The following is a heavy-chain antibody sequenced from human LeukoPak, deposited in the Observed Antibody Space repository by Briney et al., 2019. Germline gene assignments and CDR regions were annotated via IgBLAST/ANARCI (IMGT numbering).Heavy chain of an antibody. D-gene: IGHD5-18*01. CDR3: ARDRWGYSYGGD. CDR2: TSFDGSDN. CDR1: GFTFSSYA. J-gene: IGHJ4*02. Sequence: GGSLRLSCAASGFTFSSYAMHWVRQAPGKGLKWVAVTSFDGSDNYYADSVKGRFTISRDNSKNTLYLQMNSLRPDDTAVYYCARDRWGYSYGGDWGQGTLVTVSS. V-gene: IGHV3-30*04.